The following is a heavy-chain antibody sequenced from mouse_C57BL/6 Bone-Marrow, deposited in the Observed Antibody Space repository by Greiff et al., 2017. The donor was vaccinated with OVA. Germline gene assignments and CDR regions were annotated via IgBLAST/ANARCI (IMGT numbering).Heavy chain of an antibody. CDR1: GYTFTSYG. CDR3: AKGSYWYFDV. J-gene: IGHJ1*03. V-gene: IGHV1-81*01. CDR2: IYPRSGNT. Sequence: VKVVESGAELARPGASVKLSCKASGYTFTSYGISWVKQRTGQGLEWIGEIYPRSGNTYYNEKFKGKATLTADKSSSTAYMELRSLTSEDSAVYFCAKGSYWYFDVWGTGTTVTVSS.